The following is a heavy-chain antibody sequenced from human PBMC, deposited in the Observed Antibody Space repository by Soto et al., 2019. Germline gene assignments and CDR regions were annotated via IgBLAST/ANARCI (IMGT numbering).Heavy chain of an antibody. Sequence: GGSLRLSCAASGFTFGSYWMSWVRQAPGKGLEWVANINPGGREKNYVDSVKGRFSIFRDDAEKSHHLQMNSLRVEDTAVYYCAKYGAGNYGAYALDLWGQGTMVTVSS. CDR3: AKYGAGNYGAYALDL. CDR1: GFTFGSYW. CDR2: INPGGREK. J-gene: IGHJ3*01. V-gene: IGHV3-7*01. D-gene: IGHD3-10*01.